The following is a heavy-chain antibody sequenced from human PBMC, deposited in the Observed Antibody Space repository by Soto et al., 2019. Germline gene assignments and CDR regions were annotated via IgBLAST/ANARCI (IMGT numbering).Heavy chain of an antibody. D-gene: IGHD3-10*01. J-gene: IGHJ4*02. CDR3: ARAGAALVRGSIGGFDY. V-gene: IGHV4-34*01. CDR2: INHSVTV. CDR1: GGAFNGYY. Sequence: QVHLQQWGAGLLKPSETLSLTCAVNGGAFNGYYWTWIRQSPGKGLQWIGEINHSVTVDYNPSLKRRVTFSIDTSKKQFSLTLTSVTAADTAVYYCARAGAALVRGSIGGFDYWGQGTLVTVSS.